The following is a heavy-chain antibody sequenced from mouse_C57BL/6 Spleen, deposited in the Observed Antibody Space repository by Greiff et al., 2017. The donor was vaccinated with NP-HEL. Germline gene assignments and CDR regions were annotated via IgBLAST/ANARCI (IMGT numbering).Heavy chain of an antibody. CDR1: GFNIKDDY. Sequence: EVKLQESGAELVRPGASVKLSCTASGFNIKDDYMHWVKQRPEQGLEWIGWIDPETGATEYASKFQGKATITAEPSSHTAYLQLSSLTSEDTAVDYCTTAYLGQGTLVTVSA. V-gene: IGHV14-4*01. CDR2: IDPETGAT. CDR3: TTAY. J-gene: IGHJ3*01.